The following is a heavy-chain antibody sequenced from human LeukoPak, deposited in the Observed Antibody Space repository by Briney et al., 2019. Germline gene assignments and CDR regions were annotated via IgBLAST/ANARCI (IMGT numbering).Heavy chain of an antibody. CDR3: ERGRGYCSGGSCSPWYYFDY. CDR1: GGSFSGYY. J-gene: IGHJ4*02. V-gene: IGHV4-34*01. D-gene: IGHD2-15*01. Sequence: SETLSLTCAVYGGSFSGYYWSWIRQPPGKGLEWIGEINHSGSTNYNPSLKSRVTISVDTSKNQFSLKLSSVIAADTAVYYCERGRGYCSGGSCSPWYYFDYWGQGTLVTVSS. CDR2: INHSGST.